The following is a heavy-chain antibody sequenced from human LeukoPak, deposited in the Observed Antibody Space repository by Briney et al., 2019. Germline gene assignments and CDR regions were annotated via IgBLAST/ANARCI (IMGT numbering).Heavy chain of an antibody. CDR2: IYFNGRT. J-gene: IGHJ6*04. CDR1: GASINGSGYY. CDR3: ARRESMDV. V-gene: IGHV4-39*01. Sequence: SETLSLTCSVSGASINGSGYYWAWLRQPPGKGLEWIGSIYFNGRTYYNSSLKTRVIISVDTSKNQVSLKLTSVSAADTATYFCARRESMDVWGKGTTVTISS.